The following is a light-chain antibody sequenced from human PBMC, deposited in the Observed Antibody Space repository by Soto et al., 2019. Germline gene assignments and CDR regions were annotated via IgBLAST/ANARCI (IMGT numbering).Light chain of an antibody. CDR2: AAS. CDR1: QGIKND. V-gene: IGKV1-6*01. Sequence: AIQMTQSPSSLSASVGDRVTITCRASQGIKNDLGWYQQKPGKAPKLLIYAASSLQSGVPSRFSGSGSGTDFTLTISSLQPADFATYYCLQDYNYPLTFGGGTKVEIK. CDR3: LQDYNYPLT. J-gene: IGKJ4*01.